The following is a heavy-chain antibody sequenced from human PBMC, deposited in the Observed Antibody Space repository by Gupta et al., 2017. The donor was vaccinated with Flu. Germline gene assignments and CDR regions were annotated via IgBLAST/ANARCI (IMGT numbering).Heavy chain of an antibody. V-gene: IGHV3-33*01. J-gene: IGHJ4*02. CDR2: IWCDGSNT. CDR1: GFTFSRYG. CDR3: ARDLYCTSTSCSGVFDY. D-gene: IGHD2-2*01. Sequence: QVQLVESGGVVVQPGRSLRLSCAASGFTFSRYGMHWVRQAPGKGLECVAVIWCDGSNTYYADSVKGRFTISRDNSKNTLFLQMTSLRAEDTAVYYCARDLYCTSTSCSGVFDYWGQGTLVTVSS.